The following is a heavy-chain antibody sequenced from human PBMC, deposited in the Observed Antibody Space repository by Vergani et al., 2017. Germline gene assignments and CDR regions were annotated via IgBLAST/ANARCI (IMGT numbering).Heavy chain of an antibody. CDR3: ARSSGWYVYYMDV. Sequence: QVQLVESGGGVVQRGGSLRLSCATSGFTLSNYDMQWIRQGPGKGLEFVAFIQFDGSNQYYADSVKGRFTLSRDFSKNTLYLQMNSLRAEDTAVYYCARSSGWYVYYMDVWGKGTTVTVSS. CDR1: GFTLSNYD. V-gene: IGHV3-30*02. D-gene: IGHD6-19*01. CDR2: IQFDGSNQ. J-gene: IGHJ6*03.